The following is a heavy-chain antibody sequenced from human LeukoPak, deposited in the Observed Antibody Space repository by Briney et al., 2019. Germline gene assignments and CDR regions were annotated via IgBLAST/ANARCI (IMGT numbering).Heavy chain of an antibody. CDR1: GGSISSYY. D-gene: IGHD5-24*01. CDR3: ARRRDGYNRVIDY. V-gene: IGHV4-59*08. CDR2: IYYSGST. J-gene: IGHJ4*02. Sequence: SETLSLTCTVSGGSISSYYWSWIRQPPGKGLEWIGYIYYSGSTNYNPSLKSRVTISVDTSKNQFSLKLSSVTAADTAVYYCARRRDGYNRVIDYWGQGTLVTVSS.